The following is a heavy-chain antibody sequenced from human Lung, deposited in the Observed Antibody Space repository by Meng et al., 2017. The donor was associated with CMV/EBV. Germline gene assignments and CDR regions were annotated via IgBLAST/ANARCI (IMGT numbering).Heavy chain of an antibody. D-gene: IGHD6-13*01. CDR2: INSDGSST. J-gene: IGHJ6*02. Sequence: GGSXRLXXAASGFTFSSYWMHWVRQAPGKGLVWVSRINSDGSSTSHADSVEGRFTIPRDNTKNTLYLQMNSLRDEDTVVYYCARGGSSWGGKYDFYGVDVRXQGTXVTVAS. CDR1: GFTFSSYW. CDR3: ARGGSSWGGKYDFYGVDV. V-gene: IGHV3-74*01.